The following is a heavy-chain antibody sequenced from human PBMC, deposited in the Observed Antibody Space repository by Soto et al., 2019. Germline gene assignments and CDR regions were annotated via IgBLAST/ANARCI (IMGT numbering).Heavy chain of an antibody. CDR2: IDPSDSYT. D-gene: IGHD6-13*01. Sequence: GESLKISCKGSGYSFTSYWISWVRQMPGKGLEWMGRIDPSDSYTNYSPSFQGHVTISADKSISTAYLQWISLKASDTAMYYCARLTLAGAGTLYYYGMDVWGQGTTVTVAS. CDR1: GYSFTSYW. J-gene: IGHJ6*02. V-gene: IGHV5-10-1*01. CDR3: ARLTLAGAGTLYYYGMDV.